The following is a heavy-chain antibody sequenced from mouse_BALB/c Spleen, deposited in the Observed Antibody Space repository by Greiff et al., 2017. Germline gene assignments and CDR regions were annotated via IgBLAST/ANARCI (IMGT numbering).Heavy chain of an antibody. Sequence: DVMLVESGGGLVKPGGSLKLSCAASGFTFSSYAMSWVRQTPEKRLEWVASISSGGSTYYPDSVKGRFTISRDNARNILYLQMSSLRSEDTAMYYCASPYYYGSSYYAMDYWGQGTSVTVSS. D-gene: IGHD1-1*01. J-gene: IGHJ4*01. CDR1: GFTFSSYA. V-gene: IGHV5-6-5*01. CDR3: ASPYYYGSSYYAMDY. CDR2: ISSGGST.